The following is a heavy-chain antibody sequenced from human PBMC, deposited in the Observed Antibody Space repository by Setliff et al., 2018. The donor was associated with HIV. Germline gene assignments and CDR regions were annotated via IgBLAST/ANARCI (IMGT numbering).Heavy chain of an antibody. J-gene: IGHJ4*02. Sequence: GGSLRLSCAASGFTFSSYEMTWVRQAPGKGLEWVSYISSSSSYIYYADSVKGRFTISRDNAKNSLYLQMNSLRAEDTAVYYCARDTYSGWEFDYWGQGTLVTVSS. V-gene: IGHV3-21*05. CDR2: ISSSSSYI. CDR3: ARDTYSGWEFDY. CDR1: GFTFSSYE. D-gene: IGHD6-19*01.